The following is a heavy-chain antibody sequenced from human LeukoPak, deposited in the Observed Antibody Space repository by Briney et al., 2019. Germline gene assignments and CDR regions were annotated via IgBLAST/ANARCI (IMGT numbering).Heavy chain of an antibody. D-gene: IGHD6-19*01. CDR2: FYQSATK. J-gene: IGHJ4*02. V-gene: IGHV4-38-2*02. CDR1: GYSISIGYY. Sequence: PSHTLSLTCMVSGYSISIGYYWGWIRQSPGKGLDWIGRFYQSATKYYNPSFQSRVTMSVGTSKNQFSLQLSSVTVSDTAVYYCARGARVGYSSGWGHYFDYWGQGTLVTVSS. CDR3: ARGARVGYSSGWGHYFDY.